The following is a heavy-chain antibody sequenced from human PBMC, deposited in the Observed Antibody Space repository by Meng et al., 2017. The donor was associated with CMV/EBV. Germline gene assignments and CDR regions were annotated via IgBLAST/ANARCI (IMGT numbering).Heavy chain of an antibody. CDR1: CRSVSSCSYY. CDR2: IYYSGST. J-gene: IGHJ4*02. D-gene: IGHD3-9*01. CDR3: ARVKSPFEPYFDY. V-gene: IGHV4-61*01. Sequence: VFCRSVSSCSYYWSWIRQPPGWGLEWIGYIYYSGSTNYNPSLKSRVTISVDTSKNQFSLKLSSVTAADTAVYYCARVKSPFEPYFDYWGQGTLVTVSS.